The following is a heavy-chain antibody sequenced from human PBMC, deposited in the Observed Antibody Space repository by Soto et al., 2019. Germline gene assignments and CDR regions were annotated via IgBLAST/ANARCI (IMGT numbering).Heavy chain of an antibody. D-gene: IGHD5-18*01. V-gene: IGHV4-59*01. Sequence: XTLSLSSAVSRDTMSRAEGPWIRQTPGKGLEWIGYAYHRGSTHHNPSLKGPVTISMDTSKNNFSLKPSSVNAADTAVYFCAREDSARSGASDVWGQGTMVTVSS. CDR1: RDTMSRAE. CDR3: AREDSARSGASDV. J-gene: IGHJ3*01. CDR2: AYHRGST.